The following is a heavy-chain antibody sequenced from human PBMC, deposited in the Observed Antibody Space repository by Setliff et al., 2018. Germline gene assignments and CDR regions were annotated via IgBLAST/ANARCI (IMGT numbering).Heavy chain of an antibody. CDR2: INHSGSA. J-gene: IGHJ5*02. Sequence: SETLSLTCAVYGGSFSGYYWTWIRQPPGKGLEWIGEINHSGSANYNPSLKSRVTISVDTSKNQFSLKLSSVTAADTAVYYCARGKGSWVLLRWFDPWGQGTLVTVSS. CDR1: GGSFSGYY. D-gene: IGHD3-10*01. V-gene: IGHV4-34*01. CDR3: ARGKGSWVLLRWFDP.